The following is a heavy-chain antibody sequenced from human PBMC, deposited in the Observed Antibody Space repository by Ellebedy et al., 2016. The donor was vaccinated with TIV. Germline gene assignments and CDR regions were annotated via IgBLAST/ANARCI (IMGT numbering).Heavy chain of an antibody. CDR3: ARRDKGGATMKAFDY. Sequence: GESLKISCAASGFTLSSYSMNWVRQAPGKGLEWVSYISSSGSTIYYADSVKGRFTISRDNAKNSLSLQMNSLRAEDTAVYYCARRDKGGATMKAFDYWGQGTLVTVSS. CDR2: ISSSGSTI. J-gene: IGHJ4*02. D-gene: IGHD1-26*01. V-gene: IGHV3-48*04. CDR1: GFTLSSYS.